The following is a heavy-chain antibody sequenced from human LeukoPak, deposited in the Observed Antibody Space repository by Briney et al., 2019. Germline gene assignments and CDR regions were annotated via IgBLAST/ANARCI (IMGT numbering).Heavy chain of an antibody. CDR1: GFTFSSYW. Sequence: GGSLRLSCTASGFTFSSYWMSWVRQAPGKGLEWVANIKQDGSEKYYVDSVKGRFTISRDNAKNSLYLQMNSLRAEDTAVYYCAKVSTTVRGVFDYWGQGTLVTVSS. CDR2: IKQDGSEK. J-gene: IGHJ4*02. V-gene: IGHV3-7*02. CDR3: AKVSTTVRGVFDY. D-gene: IGHD3-10*01.